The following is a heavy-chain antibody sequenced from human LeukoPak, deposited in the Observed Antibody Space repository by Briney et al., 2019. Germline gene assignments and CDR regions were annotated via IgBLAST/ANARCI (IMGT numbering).Heavy chain of an antibody. Sequence: PSETLSLTCTVSGGSISSYYWSWIRQPPGKGLEWIGYIYYSGSTNYNPSLKSRVTMSVDTSKNQFSLKLTSVTAADTAVYYCARGWELGRFDYWGQGTLVTVSS. CDR2: IYYSGST. D-gene: IGHD1-26*01. V-gene: IGHV4-59*12. J-gene: IGHJ4*02. CDR3: ARGWELGRFDY. CDR1: GGSISSYY.